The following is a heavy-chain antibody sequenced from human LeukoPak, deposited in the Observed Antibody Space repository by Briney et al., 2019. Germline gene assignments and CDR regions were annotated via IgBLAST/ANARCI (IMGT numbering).Heavy chain of an antibody. V-gene: IGHV4-4*07. Sequence: SETLSLTCTVSGGSISGYHWNWIRQSAGKGLEWIGHIHTTGSTNCNPSLKSRVTTSLDTSKNQFSLKLNSVTAADTAVYYCSRCTSTSCYNFDYWGQGSLVTVSS. CDR3: SRCTSTSCYNFDY. J-gene: IGHJ4*02. CDR1: GGSISGYH. CDR2: IHTTGST. D-gene: IGHD2-2*02.